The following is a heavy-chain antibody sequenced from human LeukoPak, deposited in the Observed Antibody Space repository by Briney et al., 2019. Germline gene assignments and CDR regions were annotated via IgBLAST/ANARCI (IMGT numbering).Heavy chain of an antibody. CDR2: IYYSGST. J-gene: IGHJ3*02. D-gene: IGHD3-3*01. CDR1: GGSISSSSYY. CDR3: ARYLTGIFGVVIHAFDI. Sequence: SETLSLTCTASGGSISSSSYYWGWIRQPPGKGLEWIGSIYYSGSTYYNPSLKSRVTISVDTSKNQFSLKLSSVTAADTAVYYCARYLTGIFGVVIHAFDIWGQGTMVTVSS. V-gene: IGHV4-39*07.